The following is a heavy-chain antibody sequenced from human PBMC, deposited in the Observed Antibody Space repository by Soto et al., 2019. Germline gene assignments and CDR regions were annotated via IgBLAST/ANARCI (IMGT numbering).Heavy chain of an antibody. D-gene: IGHD3-9*01. CDR2: ISGSGGST. CDR1: GFTFGNYA. V-gene: IGHV3-23*01. CDR3: AKVQRYFEWLYPHMDY. Sequence: PGGSLRLSCAASGFTFGNYAMTWVRQPPGKGLEWVSGISGSGGSTLYADSVKGRFTISRDNSKNTLQLQMSSVRVEDTAVYYCAKVQRYFEWLYPHMDYWGQGALVTVS. J-gene: IGHJ4*02.